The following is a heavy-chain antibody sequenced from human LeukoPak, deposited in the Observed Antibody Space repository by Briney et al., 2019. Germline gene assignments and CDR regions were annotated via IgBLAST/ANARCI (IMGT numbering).Heavy chain of an antibody. V-gene: IGHV4-59*11. J-gene: IGHJ6*03. Sequence: SETLSLTCSVSGGPIISHYWSWVRQSPGKGLEWIGYISNSGSTDYNPSLRSRVTISIDTYKGQFYLELNSVTAADTAVYYCARGVTGYYYYYYMDVWGKGTTVTVSS. D-gene: IGHD3-16*01. CDR1: GGPIISHY. CDR3: ARGVTGYYYYYYMDV. CDR2: ISNSGST.